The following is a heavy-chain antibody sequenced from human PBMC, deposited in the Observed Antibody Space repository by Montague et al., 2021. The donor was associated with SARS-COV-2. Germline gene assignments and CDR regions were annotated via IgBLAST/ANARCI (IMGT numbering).Heavy chain of an antibody. CDR3: ARGAADGYNSRGDVFDI. CDR2: VYYRGST. Sequence: SETLSLTCTVSGGSLSGYYWNWIRQPPGKGLEWIGYVYYRGSTSYNPSLKSRVTISVDTTKNQFSLRLSSVTAADTAVYYCARGAADGYNSRGDVFDIWGKETMVTVSS. D-gene: IGHD5-24*01. J-gene: IGHJ3*02. V-gene: IGHV4-59*01. CDR1: GGSLSGYY.